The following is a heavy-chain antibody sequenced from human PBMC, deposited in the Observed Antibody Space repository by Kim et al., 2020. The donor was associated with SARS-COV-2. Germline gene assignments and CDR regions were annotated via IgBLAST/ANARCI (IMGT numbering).Heavy chain of an antibody. Sequence: GGSLRLSCAASGFTFSSYSMNWVRQAPGKGLEWVSSISSSSSYIYYADSVKGRFTISRDNAKNSLYLQMNSLRAEDTAVYYCARDSHAASSWYAKETVYYYYGMDVWGQGTTVTVSS. J-gene: IGHJ6*02. CDR3: ARDSHAASSWYAKETVYYYYGMDV. CDR2: ISSSSSYI. V-gene: IGHV3-21*01. CDR1: GFTFSSYS. D-gene: IGHD6-13*01.